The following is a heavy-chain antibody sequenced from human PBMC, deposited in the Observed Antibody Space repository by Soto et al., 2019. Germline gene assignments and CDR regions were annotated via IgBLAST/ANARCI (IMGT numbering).Heavy chain of an antibody. CDR2: ISAYNGNT. CDR3: ARGPSGSYTNWFDP. D-gene: IGHD1-26*01. J-gene: IGHJ5*02. V-gene: IGHV1-18*01. CDR1: GYTFTSYA. Sequence: VASVKVSCKASGYTFTSYAMHWVRQENGQGLQWMGWISAYNGNTNYAQKLQGRVTMTTDTSTSTAYMELRSLRSDDTAVYYCARGPSGSYTNWFDPWGQGTLVTVSS.